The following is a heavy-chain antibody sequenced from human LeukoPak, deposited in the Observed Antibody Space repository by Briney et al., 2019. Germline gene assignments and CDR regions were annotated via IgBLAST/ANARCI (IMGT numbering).Heavy chain of an antibody. Sequence: PGGSLRLSCAASGFTFSSYAMHWVRQAPGKGLEWVAVISYDGSNKYYADSVKGRFTISRDSSKNALYLQMNSLRAEDTAVYYCASDGLGTDMVPKPSDAFDIWGQGTMVTVSS. CDR2: ISYDGSNK. CDR3: ASDGLGTDMVPKPSDAFDI. V-gene: IGHV3-30-3*01. D-gene: IGHD4/OR15-4a*01. J-gene: IGHJ3*02. CDR1: GFTFSSYA.